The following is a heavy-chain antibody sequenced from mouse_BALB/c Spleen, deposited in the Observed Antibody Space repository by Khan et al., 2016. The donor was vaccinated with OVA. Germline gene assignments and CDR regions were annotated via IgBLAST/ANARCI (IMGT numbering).Heavy chain of an antibody. CDR1: GYSFSSYG. Sequence: QVQLKESGAELVKPGASVKLSCKTSGYSFSSYGIQWVKQRPGQGLGWIGQIFPGTGTTYYNENFKGKATLTVDTSSSTAYMQLSSLTSEDSAVYFCARGYLGNYEFVYWGRGTLVTVSP. V-gene: IGHV1S132*01. CDR3: ARGYLGNYEFVY. D-gene: IGHD2-1*01. J-gene: IGHJ3*01. CDR2: IFPGTGTT.